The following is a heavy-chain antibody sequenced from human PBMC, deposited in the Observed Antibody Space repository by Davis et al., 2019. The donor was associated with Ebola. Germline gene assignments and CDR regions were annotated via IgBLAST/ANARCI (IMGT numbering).Heavy chain of an antibody. Sequence: LRLSCIVPGDSISSGGHYWSWVRQHAGTGLEWIGYIHYIGSTSYNPSLKSRVTISVDTSKNQFSLNLSSVTAADTAVYYCARVGAATGGELDYWGQGALVTVSS. CDR3: ARVGAATGGELDY. CDR1: GDSISSGGHY. D-gene: IGHD3-16*01. V-gene: IGHV4-31*03. J-gene: IGHJ4*02. CDR2: IHYIGST.